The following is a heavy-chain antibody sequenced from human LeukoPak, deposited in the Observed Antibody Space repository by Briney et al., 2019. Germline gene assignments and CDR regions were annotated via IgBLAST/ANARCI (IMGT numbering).Heavy chain of an antibody. V-gene: IGHV1-18*01. CDR2: ISAYNGNT. CDR3: ARDRLLGKNNWFDP. D-gene: IGHD2-15*01. Sequence: ASVKVSCKASGYTFTSYGISWVRQAPGQGLEWMGWISAYNGNTNYAQELQGRVTMTTDTSTSTAYMELRSLRSDDTAVYYCARDRLLGKNNWFDPWGQGTLVTVSS. J-gene: IGHJ5*02. CDR1: GYTFTSYG.